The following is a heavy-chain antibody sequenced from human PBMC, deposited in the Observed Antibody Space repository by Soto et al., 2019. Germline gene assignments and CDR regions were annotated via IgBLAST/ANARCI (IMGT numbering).Heavy chain of an antibody. CDR3: AGGILWGVMDIFDY. CDR2: IDYIGST. Sequence: SETLSLTCTVSGASISSSYCGWIRQPPGKGLEWIGNIDYIGSTTYNPSLTTRVTISVDTSKNQFSLELDSVTAADTAVYYCAGGILWGVMDIFDYWGRGALVTVSS. V-gene: IGHV4-59*13. D-gene: IGHD3-16*01. J-gene: IGHJ4*02. CDR1: GASISSSY.